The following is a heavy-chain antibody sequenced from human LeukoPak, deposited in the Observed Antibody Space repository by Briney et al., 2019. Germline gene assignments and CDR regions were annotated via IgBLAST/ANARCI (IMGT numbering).Heavy chain of an antibody. Sequence: PGGSLRLSCAASGFTFSRYWMTWVRQAPGKGLEWVANIKQDGSEKYYVDSVKGRFTISRDNAKNALYLQMNSLRAEDTAVYYCARDPGGYYMDVWGKGTTVTVSS. V-gene: IGHV3-7*01. J-gene: IGHJ6*03. CDR2: IKQDGSEK. CDR3: ARDPGGYYMDV. CDR1: GFTFSRYW. D-gene: IGHD4-23*01.